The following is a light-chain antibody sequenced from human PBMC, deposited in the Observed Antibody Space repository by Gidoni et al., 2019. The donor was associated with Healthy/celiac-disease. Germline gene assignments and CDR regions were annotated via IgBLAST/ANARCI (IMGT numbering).Light chain of an antibody. Sequence: QSALTQPASVPGSPGQSNTISCTGTSSDVGGYNYVSWYQQHPGKAPKLMIYDVSNRPSGVSNRFSGSKSGNTASLTSSGLQAEDEADYYCSSDTSSSTVFGGGTKLTVL. V-gene: IGLV2-14*03. J-gene: IGLJ2*01. CDR1: SSDVGGYNY. CDR2: DVS. CDR3: SSDTSSSTV.